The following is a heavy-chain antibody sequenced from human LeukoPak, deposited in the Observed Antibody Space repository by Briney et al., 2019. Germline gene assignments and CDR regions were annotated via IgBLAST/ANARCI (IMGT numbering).Heavy chain of an antibody. CDR2: TDTSGNYI. J-gene: IGHJ4*02. V-gene: IGHV3-21*06. D-gene: IGHD4-23*01. CDR1: GFTFSNYG. Sequence: PGGSLRLSCEASGFTFSNYGMNWVRQAPGKGLEWVSFTDTSGNYIYYGDSVKGRFTISRDNARNLLFLQMNGLRAEDTAVYYCASTVANDYWGQGTLVTVSS. CDR3: ASTVANDY.